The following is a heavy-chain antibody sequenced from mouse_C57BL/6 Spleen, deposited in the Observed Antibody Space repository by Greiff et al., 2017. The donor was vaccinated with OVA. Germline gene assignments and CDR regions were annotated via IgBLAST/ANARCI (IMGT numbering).Heavy chain of an antibody. V-gene: IGHV2-6-1*01. CDR3: AGQRRDYYGSSHYAMDY. Sequence: VKLVESGPGLVAPSQSLSITCTVSGFSLTSYGVHWVRQPPGKGLEWLVVIWSDGSTTYNSALKSRLSISKDNSKSQVFLKMNSLQTDDTAMYYCAGQRRDYYGSSHYAMDYWGQGTSVTVSS. D-gene: IGHD1-1*01. J-gene: IGHJ4*01. CDR2: IWSDGST. CDR1: GFSLTSYG.